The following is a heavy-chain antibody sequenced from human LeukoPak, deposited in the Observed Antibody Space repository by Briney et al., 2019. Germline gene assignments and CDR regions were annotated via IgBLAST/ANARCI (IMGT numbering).Heavy chain of an antibody. J-gene: IGHJ6*03. CDR2: INHSGST. D-gene: IGHD3-22*01. CDR3: ARQNRDPRPVSSGYYSPYYYYMDV. V-gene: IGHV4-34*01. CDR1: GGSFSGYY. Sequence: SGTLSLTCAVYGGSFSGYYWSWIRQPPGKGLEWIGEINHSGSTNYNPSLKSRVTISVDTSKNQFSLKLSSVTAADTAVYYCARQNRDPRPVSSGYYSPYYYYMDVWGKGTTVTISS.